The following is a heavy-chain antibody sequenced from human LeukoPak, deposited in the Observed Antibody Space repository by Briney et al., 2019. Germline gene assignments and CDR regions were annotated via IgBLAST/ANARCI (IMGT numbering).Heavy chain of an antibody. CDR2: ISSSSSYI. J-gene: IGHJ5*02. Sequence: GGSLRLSCAASGFTFSSYSMNWVRQAPGKGLEWVSSISSSSSYIYYADSVKGRFTISRDNAKNSLYLQMNSLRAEDTAVYYCARDYDSSGYPLRNWFDPWGQGTLVTVSS. D-gene: IGHD3-22*01. CDR3: ARDYDSSGYPLRNWFDP. CDR1: GFTFSSYS. V-gene: IGHV3-21*01.